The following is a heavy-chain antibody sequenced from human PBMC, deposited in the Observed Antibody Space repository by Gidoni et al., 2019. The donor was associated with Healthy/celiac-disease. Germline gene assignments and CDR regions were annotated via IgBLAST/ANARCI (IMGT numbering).Heavy chain of an antibody. CDR2: INHSGST. CDR3: ARPVRGGSRKLVFDY. Sequence: QVQLQQWGAGLLKPSETLSPTCAVYGGSFSGYYWSWIRQPPGKGLEWIGEINHSGSTNYNPSLKSRVTISVDTSKNQFSLKLSSVTAADTAVYYCARPVRGGSRKLVFDYWGQGTLVTVSS. D-gene: IGHD2-15*01. J-gene: IGHJ4*02. V-gene: IGHV4-34*01. CDR1: GGSFSGYY.